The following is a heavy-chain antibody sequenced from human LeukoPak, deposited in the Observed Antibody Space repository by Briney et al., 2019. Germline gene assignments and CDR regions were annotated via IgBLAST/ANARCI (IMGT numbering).Heavy chain of an antibody. CDR2: IYNSGNI. Sequence: SETLSLTCTVPGGSISSYYWSWIRQPPGKGLEWIGYIYNSGNINYNPSLKSRVTMSLDTSKNQISLKLNSVTAADTAVYCSGRTCPPVYWGQGTLVTVSS. CDR1: GGSISSYY. D-gene: IGHD2-15*01. J-gene: IGHJ4*02. V-gene: IGHV4-59*01. CDR3: GRTCPPVY.